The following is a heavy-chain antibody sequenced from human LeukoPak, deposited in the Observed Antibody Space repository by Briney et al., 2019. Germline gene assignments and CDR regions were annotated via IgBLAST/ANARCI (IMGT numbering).Heavy chain of an antibody. CDR2: IYYSGST. Sequence: PSQTLSLTCTVSGGSISSGGYYWSWIRQHPGKGLEWIGYIYYSGSTYYNPSLKSRVTISVDTSKNQFSLKLSSVTAADTAVYYCARAGNGILTGYFQNWYFDLWAVAPWSLSPQ. CDR3: ARAGNGILTGYFQNWYFDL. D-gene: IGHD3-9*01. V-gene: IGHV4-31*03. CDR1: GGSISSGGYY. J-gene: IGHJ2*01.